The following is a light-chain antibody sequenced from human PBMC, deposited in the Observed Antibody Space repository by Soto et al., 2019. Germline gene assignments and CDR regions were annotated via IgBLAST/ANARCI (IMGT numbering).Light chain of an antibody. Sequence: DIVLTQSPATLSLSPGDRATLSCRASQSVRSYLAWYQQKPGQAPRLLIYEASIRATGIPARFSGSGSGTDFTLTISSLEPDDFALYYCQHRSNWPPTFGGGTKVEIK. CDR3: QHRSNWPPT. V-gene: IGKV3-11*01. J-gene: IGKJ4*01. CDR2: EAS. CDR1: QSVRSY.